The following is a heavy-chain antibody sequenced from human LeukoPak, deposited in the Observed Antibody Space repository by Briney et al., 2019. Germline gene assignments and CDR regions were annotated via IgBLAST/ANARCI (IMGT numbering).Heavy chain of an antibody. V-gene: IGHV3-7*01. CDR2: IKQDGSEK. CDR1: GFSVSGYR. Sequence: GSLRLSCAVSGFSVSGYRMTWVRQAPGKGLEWVANIKQDGSEKNYVDSVKGRFTISRDNAGNSLFLQMNSLRVEDTAVYYCAREWQGGIAAAGTRIEGDYWGQGTLVAVSS. CDR3: AREWQGGIAAAGTRIEGDY. J-gene: IGHJ4*02. D-gene: IGHD6-13*01.